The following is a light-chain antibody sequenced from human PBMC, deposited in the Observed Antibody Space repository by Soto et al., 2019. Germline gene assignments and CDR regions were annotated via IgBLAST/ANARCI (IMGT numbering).Light chain of an antibody. Sequence: EIVRTQSPATLCVSPGGRATLSCRPSQSVTNNYFAWYQKKPGQAPRLLIYDASSGTAGIAGRCTSRWAGKLFPLTISRQQSDDSAVYSWQQNDWWPPTFGGGTKVDI. J-gene: IGKJ4*01. CDR2: DAS. V-gene: IGKV3-15*01. CDR1: QSVTNN. CDR3: QQNDWWPPT.